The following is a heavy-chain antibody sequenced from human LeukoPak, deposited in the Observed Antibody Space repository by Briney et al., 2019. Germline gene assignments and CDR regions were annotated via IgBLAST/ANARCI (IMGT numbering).Heavy chain of an antibody. CDR2: IYSGGST. D-gene: IGHD6-19*01. J-gene: IGHJ4*02. Sequence: GGSPRLSCAASGFTVSSNYMSWVRQAPGKGLEWVSVIYSGGSTYYADSVKGRFTISRDNSKNTLYLQMNSLRAEDTAVYYCARDPWGDSSGWYPTFDYWGQGTLVTVSS. V-gene: IGHV3-66*01. CDR1: GFTVSSNY. CDR3: ARDPWGDSSGWYPTFDY.